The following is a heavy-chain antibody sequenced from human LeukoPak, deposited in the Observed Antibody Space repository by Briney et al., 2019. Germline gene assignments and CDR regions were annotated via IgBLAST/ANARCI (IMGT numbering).Heavy chain of an antibody. V-gene: IGHV4-59*08. Sequence: SETLSLTCTVSGGSISSYYWSWIRQPPGKGLEWIGYIYYSGSTNYNPSLKSRVTISVDTSKNQFSLKLSSVTAADTAVYYCARFKDGYNYFDYWGQGTLVTVSS. CDR3: ARFKDGYNYFDY. CDR2: IYYSGST. CDR1: GGSISSYY. D-gene: IGHD5-24*01. J-gene: IGHJ4*02.